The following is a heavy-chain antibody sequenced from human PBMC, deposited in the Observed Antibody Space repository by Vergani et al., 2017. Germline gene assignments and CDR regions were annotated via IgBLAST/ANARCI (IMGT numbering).Heavy chain of an antibody. CDR3: ARDRSLAVAGTFDY. D-gene: IGHD6-19*01. CDR2: ISYDGSNK. J-gene: IGHJ4*02. CDR1: GFTFSSYA. Sequence: QVQLVESGGGVVQPGRSLRLSCAASGFTFSSYAMHWVRQAPGKGLEWVAVISYDGSNKYYADSVKGRFTISRDNSKNTLYLQMNSLRAEDTAVYYCARDRSLAVAGTFDYWGQGTLVTVSS. V-gene: IGHV3-30-3*01.